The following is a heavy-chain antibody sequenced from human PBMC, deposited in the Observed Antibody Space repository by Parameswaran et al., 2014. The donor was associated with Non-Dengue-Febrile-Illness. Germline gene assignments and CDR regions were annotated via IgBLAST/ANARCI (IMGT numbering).Heavy chain of an antibody. CDR2: INPSGGST. D-gene: IGHD2-2*01. J-gene: IGHJ4*02. V-gene: IGHV1-46*01. Sequence: WVRQAPGQGLEWMGIINPSGGSTSYAQKFQGRVTMTRDTSTSTVYMELSSLRSEDTAVYYCARGAELVPAAPDYWGQGTLVTVS. CDR3: ARGAELVPAAPDY.